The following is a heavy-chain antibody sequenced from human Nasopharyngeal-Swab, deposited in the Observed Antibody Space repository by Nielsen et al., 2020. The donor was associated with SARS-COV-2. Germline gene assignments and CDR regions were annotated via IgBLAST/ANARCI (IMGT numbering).Heavy chain of an antibody. CDR2: ISYDGSNK. Sequence: SLKISCAASGFTLSSYGMHWVRQAPGKGLEWVAVISYDGSNKYYADSVKGRFTISRDNSKNTLYLQMNSLRAEDTAVYYCAKEGSGLGRYSHGSWYFDYWGQGTLVTVSS. CDR3: AKEGSGLGRYSHGSWYFDY. D-gene: IGHD5-18*01. J-gene: IGHJ4*02. CDR1: GFTLSSYG. V-gene: IGHV3-30*18.